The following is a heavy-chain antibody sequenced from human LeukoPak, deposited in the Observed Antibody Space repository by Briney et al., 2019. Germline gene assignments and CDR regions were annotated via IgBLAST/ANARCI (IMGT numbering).Heavy chain of an antibody. CDR3: ASENYDYVWGSYRYPRN. J-gene: IGHJ4*02. D-gene: IGHD3-16*02. CDR1: GGTFSSYA. Sequence: SVKVSCKASGGTFSSYAISWVRQAPGQGLEWMGGIIPIFGTANYAQKFQGRVTITADESTSTAYMELSSLRSEDTAVYYCASENYDYVWGSYRYPRNWGRGTLVTVSS. CDR2: IIPIFGTA. V-gene: IGHV1-69*01.